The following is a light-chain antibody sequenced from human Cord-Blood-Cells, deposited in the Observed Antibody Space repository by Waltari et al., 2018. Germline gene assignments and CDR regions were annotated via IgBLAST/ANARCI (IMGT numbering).Light chain of an antibody. CDR3: TAWDDSLSGWV. J-gene: IGLJ3*02. V-gene: IGLV1-47*01. Sequence: QSVLTQPPSASGTPGQRVTISCSGSSSNIGSNYVYWYQQLPGTAPKLLIYGKNQRPSGVPDRFSGPKSGTSASLAISGLRSEDEADYYCTAWDDSLSGWVFGGGTKLTVL. CDR1: SSNIGSNY. CDR2: GKN.